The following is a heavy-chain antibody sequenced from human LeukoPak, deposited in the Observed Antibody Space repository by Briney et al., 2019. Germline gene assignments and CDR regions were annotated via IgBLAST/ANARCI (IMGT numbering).Heavy chain of an antibody. CDR1: GGSISSSSYY. J-gene: IGHJ4*02. D-gene: IGHD2-21*01. V-gene: IGHV4-39*01. CDR3: ARKGVVMPGDY. CDR2: IYYSGST. Sequence: PETLSLTCTVSGGSISSSSYYWGWIRQPPGKGLEWIGSIYYSGSTYYNPSLKSRVTISVDTSKNQFSLKLSSVTAADTAVYYCARKGVVMPGDYWGQGTLVTVSS.